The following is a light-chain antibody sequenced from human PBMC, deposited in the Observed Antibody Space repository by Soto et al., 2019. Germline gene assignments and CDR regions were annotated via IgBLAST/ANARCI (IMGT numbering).Light chain of an antibody. Sequence: MTQSPATLSVSPGERATLSCRASQSVSSNLAWYQQKPGKAPKLLIYEASTLERGVPSRFSGSGSGTEFTLTISSLLPDDFATYSCQQYNSWTFGQGTKVEIK. CDR2: EAS. CDR3: QQYNSWT. CDR1: QSVSSN. V-gene: IGKV1-5*03. J-gene: IGKJ1*01.